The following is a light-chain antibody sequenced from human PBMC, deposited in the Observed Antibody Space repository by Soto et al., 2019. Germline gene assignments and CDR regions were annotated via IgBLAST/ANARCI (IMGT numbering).Light chain of an antibody. Sequence: DVQLTQSPSSLSASVGDRVTITCQASQDITTYLHWYQQKPGKAPKLLISDASSLAPGVPSRSSGSGSGTDFSFTISSLQPEDSGIYYCQQYYDLPPLTFGGGSTVE. CDR2: DAS. V-gene: IGKV1-33*01. CDR3: QQYYDLPPLT. J-gene: IGKJ4*01. CDR1: QDITTY.